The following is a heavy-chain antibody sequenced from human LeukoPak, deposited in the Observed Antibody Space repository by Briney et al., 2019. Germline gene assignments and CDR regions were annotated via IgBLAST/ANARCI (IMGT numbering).Heavy chain of an antibody. J-gene: IGHJ6*03. V-gene: IGHV3-48*01. Sequence: GGSLRLSCAPSGITFSNYSMNWVRQAPGKGLEWVSYISSSGRTIYYADSVKGRFTISRDNAKNSLYLQMNSLRAEDTAVYYCTRGRGYSYGYRPPFYYYMDVWGKGTTVTVSS. CDR1: GITFSNYS. D-gene: IGHD5-18*01. CDR3: TRGRGYSYGYRPPFYYYMDV. CDR2: ISSSGRTI.